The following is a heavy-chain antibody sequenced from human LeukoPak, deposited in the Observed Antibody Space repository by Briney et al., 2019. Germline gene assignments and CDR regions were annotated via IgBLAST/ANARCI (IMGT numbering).Heavy chain of an antibody. D-gene: IGHD4-17*01. CDR1: GYSLTNYW. V-gene: IGHV5-51*01. CDR2: IYLGDSDT. CDR3: ASYRGDDYGDPFDY. Sequence: GESLKISCKASGYSLTNYWIAWVRQMPGKGLEWMGIIYLGDSDTRYSPSFEGQVTISVDKSISTAYLQWSSLKASDTAMYYCASYRGDDYGDPFDYWGQGTLVTVSS. J-gene: IGHJ4*02.